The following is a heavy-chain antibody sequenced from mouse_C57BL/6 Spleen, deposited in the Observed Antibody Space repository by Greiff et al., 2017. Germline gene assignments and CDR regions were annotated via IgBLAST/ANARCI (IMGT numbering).Heavy chain of an antibody. CDR1: GFTFSSYA. D-gene: IGHD1-1*01. V-gene: IGHV5-9-1*02. CDR3: TRVATTVVARYFGV. J-gene: IGHJ1*03. CDR2: ISSGGDYT. Sequence: EVKLMESGEGLVKPGGSLKLSCAASGFTFSSYAMSWVRQTPEKRLEWVAYISSGGDYTYYADTVKGRFTISRDNARNTLYLQMSSLKSEDTAMYYWTRVATTVVARYFGVWGTGTTVTVSS.